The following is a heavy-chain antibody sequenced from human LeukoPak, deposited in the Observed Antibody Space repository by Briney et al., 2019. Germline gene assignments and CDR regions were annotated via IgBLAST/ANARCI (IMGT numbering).Heavy chain of an antibody. D-gene: IGHD3-9*01. CDR3: ARHLGRYDILTGYPPYFDY. J-gene: IGHJ4*02. Sequence: GESLKISCKSSGYSFTSYWIGWVRQMPGKGLEWMGIIYPGDSDTRYSPSFQGQVTFSADNSISTAYLQWSSLKASDTAMYYCARHLGRYDILTGYPPYFDYWGQGTLVTVSS. CDR2: IYPGDSDT. V-gene: IGHV5-51*01. CDR1: GYSFTSYW.